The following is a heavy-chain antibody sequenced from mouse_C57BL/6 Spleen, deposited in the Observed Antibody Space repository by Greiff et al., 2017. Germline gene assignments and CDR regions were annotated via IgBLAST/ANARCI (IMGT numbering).Heavy chain of an antibody. J-gene: IGHJ3*01. Sequence: VQLQQSGAELVRPGTSVKVSCKASGYAFTNYLIEWVKQRPGQGLEWIGVINPGSGGTNYTEKFKGKATLTADKSSSTAYMQLSSLTSEDSAVYFCARSFAYWGQGTLVTVSA. V-gene: IGHV1-54*01. CDR1: GYAFTNYL. CDR3: ARSFAY. CDR2: INPGSGGT.